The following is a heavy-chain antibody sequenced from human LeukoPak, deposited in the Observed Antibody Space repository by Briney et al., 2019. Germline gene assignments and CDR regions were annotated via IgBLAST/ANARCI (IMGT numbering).Heavy chain of an antibody. V-gene: IGHV1-2*02. J-gene: IGHJ3*02. D-gene: IGHD3-3*01. Sequence: ASVKVSCKASGYTFTGYYMHWVRQAPGQGLEWMGWINPNSGGTNYAQKFQGRVTMTRDTSISTAYMELSRLRSDDTAVYYCARDYDFWSGYHDAFDIWSQGTMVTVSS. CDR1: GYTFTGYY. CDR2: INPNSGGT. CDR3: ARDYDFWSGYHDAFDI.